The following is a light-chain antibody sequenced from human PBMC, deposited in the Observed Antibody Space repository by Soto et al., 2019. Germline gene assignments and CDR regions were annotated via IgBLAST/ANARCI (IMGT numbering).Light chain of an antibody. CDR1: QGISSY. J-gene: IGKJ5*01. CDR3: QQSFSTPT. CDR2: AAS. V-gene: IGKV1-8*01. Sequence: AIRMTQSPSSLSASTVDRVTITCRASQGISSYLAWYQQKPGKAPKLLIYAASTLQSGVPSRFSGSGSGTDFTLTISSLQPEDFATYYCQQSFSTPTFGQGTRLEIK.